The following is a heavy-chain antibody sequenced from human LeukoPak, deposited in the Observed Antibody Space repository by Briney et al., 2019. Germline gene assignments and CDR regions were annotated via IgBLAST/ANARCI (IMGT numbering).Heavy chain of an antibody. CDR3: ATDRTHSGGIRPILRFLEWPLLPFDY. J-gene: IGHJ4*02. Sequence: ASVKVSCKVSGYTLTELSMRWVRQAPGKGLEWMGGFDPEDGETIYAQKFQGRVTMTEDTSTDTAYMELSSLRSEDTAVYYCATDRTHSGGIRPILRFLEWPLLPFDYWGQGTLVTVSS. CDR1: GYTLTELS. CDR2: FDPEDGET. D-gene: IGHD3-3*01. V-gene: IGHV1-24*01.